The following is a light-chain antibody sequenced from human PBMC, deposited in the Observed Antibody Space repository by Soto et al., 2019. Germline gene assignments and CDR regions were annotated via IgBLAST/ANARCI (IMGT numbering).Light chain of an antibody. V-gene: IGKV3-20*01. CDR3: QKYGSSPFT. CDR1: QSVASSH. CDR2: DAS. Sequence: EIVLTQSPGTLSLSPGERATHSCRASQSVASSHLAWYRQKPGQTPRLLIYDASSRATGIPDRISGSGSGTDFTLTISRLEPDVFAVYYCQKYGSSPFTMRPGTKVNSK. J-gene: IGKJ3*01.